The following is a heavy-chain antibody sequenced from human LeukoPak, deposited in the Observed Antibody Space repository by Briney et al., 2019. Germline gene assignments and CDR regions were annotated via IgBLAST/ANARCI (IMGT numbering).Heavy chain of an antibody. V-gene: IGHV5-51*01. CDR3: ARHRGIAVVGTNMDV. J-gene: IGHJ6*03. D-gene: IGHD6-19*01. CDR2: IYPGDSDT. CDR1: GYSFTSYW. Sequence: GESLKISCKGSGYSFTSYWIGWVRQMPGKGLEWMGIIYPGDSDTRYSPSFQGQVTISADKSISTAYLQWSSLKASDTAMYYCARHRGIAVVGTNMDVWGKGTTVTVSS.